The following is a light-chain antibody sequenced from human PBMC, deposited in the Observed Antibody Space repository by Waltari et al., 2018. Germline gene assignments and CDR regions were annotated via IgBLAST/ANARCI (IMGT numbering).Light chain of an antibody. CDR1: SSNIREGHD. J-gene: IGLJ2*01. V-gene: IGLV1-40*01. Sequence: QSVLTQPPSASGAPGQRVTISCTGCSSNIREGHDAPWYQQLPRTAPKLLIYGSTNRPAGVPDRFSASKSGTSASLAITGLQAEDEADYYCQSYDSSPSGVVFGGGTRLTVL. CDR3: QSYDSSPSGVV. CDR2: GST.